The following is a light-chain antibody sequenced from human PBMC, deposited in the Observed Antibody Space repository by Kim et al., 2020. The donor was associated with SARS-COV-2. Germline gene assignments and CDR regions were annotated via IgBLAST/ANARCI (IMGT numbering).Light chain of an antibody. V-gene: IGKV3-15*01. CDR3: QQYNNWPSLT. CDR2: GAS. J-gene: IGKJ4*01. CDR1: QSVSSN. Sequence: SPGERATLSCRASQSVSSNLAWYQQKPGQAPRLLIYGASTRATGIPARFSGSGSGTEFTLTISSLQSEDFAVYYCQQYNNWPSLTFGGGTKVEIK.